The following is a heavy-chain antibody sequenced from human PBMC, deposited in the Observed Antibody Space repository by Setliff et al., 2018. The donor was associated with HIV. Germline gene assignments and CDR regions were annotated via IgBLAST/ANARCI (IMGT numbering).Heavy chain of an antibody. Sequence: GGSLRLSCAASELTFSNYAMTWVRQAPGKGLEWVANINQDGTATFYVDSVQGRFTISRDNAQNSLYLQLNSLRAEDTGVYHCARHPYGVFDYWGQGTLVTVSS. CDR3: ARHPYGVFDY. J-gene: IGHJ4*02. D-gene: IGHD3-3*01. CDR1: ELTFSNYA. V-gene: IGHV3-7*01. CDR2: INQDGTAT.